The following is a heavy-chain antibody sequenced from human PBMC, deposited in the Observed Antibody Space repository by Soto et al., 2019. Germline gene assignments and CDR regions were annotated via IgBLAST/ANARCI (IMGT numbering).Heavy chain of an antibody. V-gene: IGHV4-59*02. CDR2: LYSSGST. D-gene: IGHD2-8*01. CDR3: ARRVSAYYDF. Sequence: QVQLQESGPGLVKPSETLSLTSTVSGASVSRYYVAWIRQSPGKGLEWIGFLYSSGSTNYNSSLKSRVTISVVTSKSQFSLRLSSVTAAVTAVYYCARRVSAYYDFWGQGTRVTVSS. J-gene: IGHJ4*02. CDR1: GASVSRYY.